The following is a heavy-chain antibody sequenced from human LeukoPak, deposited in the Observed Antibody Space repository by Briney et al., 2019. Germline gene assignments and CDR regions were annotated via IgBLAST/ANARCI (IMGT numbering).Heavy chain of an antibody. CDR2: ISYDGSNK. V-gene: IGHV3-30*04. Sequence: PGGSLRLSCAASGFTFSSYAMSWVRQAPGKGLEWVAVISYDGSNKYYADSVKGRFTISRDNSKNTLYLQMNSLRAEDTAVYYCARASRIGIPGGYWGQGTLVTVSS. CDR3: ARASRIGIPGGY. CDR1: GFTFSSYA. J-gene: IGHJ4*02. D-gene: IGHD3-22*01.